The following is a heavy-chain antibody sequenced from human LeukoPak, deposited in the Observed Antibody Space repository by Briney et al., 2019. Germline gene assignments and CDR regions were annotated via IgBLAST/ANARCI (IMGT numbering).Heavy chain of an antibody. V-gene: IGHV4-39*07. D-gene: IGHD2-2*01. CDR2: IYYSGST. Sequence: SETLSLTCTVSGGSISSSNYYWGWIRQPPGKGLEWIGSIYYSGSTYYSPSLKSRVTISVDTSKNQFSLKLSSVTAADTAVYYCARSWYCSSTSCYHAFDIWGQGTMVTVSS. CDR3: ARSWYCSSTSCYHAFDI. CDR1: GGSISSSNYY. J-gene: IGHJ3*02.